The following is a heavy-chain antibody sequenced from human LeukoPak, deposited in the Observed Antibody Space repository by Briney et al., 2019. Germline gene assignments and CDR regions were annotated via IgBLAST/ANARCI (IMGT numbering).Heavy chain of an antibody. CDR3: ARGLDCRSTSCYLDT. J-gene: IGHJ4*02. Sequence: GGSLRLSCAASGFTFTKYWMTWVRQDPGKELEWVASINQDGSERFYVDSVKGRFTISRDNAKNSLYLQMNSLGAEDTAVYYCARGLDCRSTSCYLDTWGQGTLVTVSS. CDR1: GFTFTKYW. V-gene: IGHV3-7*01. D-gene: IGHD2-2*01. CDR2: INQDGSER.